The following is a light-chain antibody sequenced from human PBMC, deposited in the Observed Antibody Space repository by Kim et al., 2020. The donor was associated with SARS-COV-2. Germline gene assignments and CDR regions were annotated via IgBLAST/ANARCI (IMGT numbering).Light chain of an antibody. V-gene: IGKV2-29*03. CDR1: QSLLRSDGKTS. Sequence: AIVSCKSSQSLLRSDGKTSLFWYVQQAGHPPQLLIHAVSNRFSGVPDRFSGSVSGTDFTLKISRVEGEGVWVYYCMQGLHQPKISIGPGTKVDI. CDR2: AVS. CDR3: MQGLHQPKIS. J-gene: IGKJ3*01.